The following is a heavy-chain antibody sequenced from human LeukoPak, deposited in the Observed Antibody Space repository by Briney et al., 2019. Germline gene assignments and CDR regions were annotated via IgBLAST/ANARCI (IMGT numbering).Heavy chain of an antibody. D-gene: IGHD3-22*01. J-gene: IGHJ4*02. CDR1: GYTLTELS. CDR2: FDPEDDET. V-gene: IGHV1-24*01. Sequence: ASVKVSCKVSGYTLTELSMHWVRQAPGKGLEWMGGFDPEDDETIYAQKFQGRVTMTEDTSTDTAYMELSSLRSEDTAVYYCATPPRYYDSSGYTYWGQGTLVTVSS. CDR3: ATPPRYYDSSGYTY.